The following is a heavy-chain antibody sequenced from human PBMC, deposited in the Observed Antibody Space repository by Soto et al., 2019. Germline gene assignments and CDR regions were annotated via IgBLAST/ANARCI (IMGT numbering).Heavy chain of an antibody. CDR2: INHSGST. CDR1: GGSFSGYY. CDR3: ARGGYCSSTSCPEGIFYGMDV. D-gene: IGHD2-2*01. J-gene: IGHJ6*02. V-gene: IGHV4-34*01. Sequence: SETLSLTCAVYGGSFSGYYWSWIRQPPGKGLEWIGEINHSGSTNYNPSLKSQVTISVDTSKNQFSLKLSSVTAADTAVYYCARGGYCSSTSCPEGIFYGMDVWGQGTTVTVSS.